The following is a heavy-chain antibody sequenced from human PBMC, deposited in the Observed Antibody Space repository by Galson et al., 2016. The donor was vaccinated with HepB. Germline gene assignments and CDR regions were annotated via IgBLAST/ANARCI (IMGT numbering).Heavy chain of an antibody. V-gene: IGHV3-21*01. CDR3: AREYSRRSGLDL. J-gene: IGHJ4*02. CDR1: GFNFSDYS. Sequence: SLRLSCAASGFNFSDYSMNWVRQAPGKGLEWVSSISSRSSYIYYADSVKGRFTISRDNAKNSLYLQINSLRAKDTAVYYCAREYSRRSGLDLWGQGTLVIVSS. D-gene: IGHD3-3*01. CDR2: ISSRSSYI.